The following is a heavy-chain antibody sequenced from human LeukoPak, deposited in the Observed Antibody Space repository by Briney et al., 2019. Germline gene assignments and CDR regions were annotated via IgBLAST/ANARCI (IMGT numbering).Heavy chain of an antibody. J-gene: IGHJ5*02. CDR3: AKGPWSGGKVGNWFDP. V-gene: IGHV3-23*01. D-gene: IGHD2-15*01. Sequence: PGGSLRLSCAASGFTFSSYAMSWVRQAPGKGLEWVSAISGSGGSTYYADSVKGRFTISRDNSKNTLYLQMNSLRAEDTAVYYCAKGPWSGGKVGNWFDPWGQGTLVTVSS. CDR1: GFTFSSYA. CDR2: ISGSGGST.